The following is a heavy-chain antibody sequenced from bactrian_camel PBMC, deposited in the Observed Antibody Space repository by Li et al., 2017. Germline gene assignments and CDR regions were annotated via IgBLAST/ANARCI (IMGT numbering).Heavy chain of an antibody. CDR2: ISSGGART. Sequence: HVQLVESGGGAVQTGGSLRLSCVASGYTYSAGPMAWFRQSPGKEREPVATISSGGARTYYADSVKDRFTISRDNAKNTVYLQMNNLKPEDTAMYYCAAVSGPMSVFCGSWYTLVPFASWGQGTQVTV. D-gene: IGHD6*01. CDR1: GYTYSAGP. CDR3: AAVSGPMSVFCGSWYTLVPFAS. J-gene: IGHJ6*01. V-gene: IGHV3-3*01.